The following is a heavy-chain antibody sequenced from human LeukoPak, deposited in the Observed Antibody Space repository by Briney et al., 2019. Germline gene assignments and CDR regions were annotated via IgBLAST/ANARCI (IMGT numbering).Heavy chain of an antibody. V-gene: IGHV3-21*01. CDR1: GFTFSSYS. J-gene: IGHJ4*02. Sequence: GGSLRLSCAASGFTFSSYSMNWVRQAPGKGLEWVSSISSSSSYIYYADSVKGRFTISRDSAKNSLYLQMNSLRAEDTAVYYCARVDDYSNSLDYWGQGTLVTVSS. CDR2: ISSSSSYI. D-gene: IGHD4-11*01. CDR3: ARVDDYSNSLDY.